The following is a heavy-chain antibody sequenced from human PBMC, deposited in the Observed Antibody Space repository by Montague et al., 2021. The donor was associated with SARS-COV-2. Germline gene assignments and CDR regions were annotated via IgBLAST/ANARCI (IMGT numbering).Heavy chain of an antibody. J-gene: IGHJ3*02. CDR2: IYDSGST. CDR3: ARRGRKLLPVATTIGGFDI. Sequence: SETLSPTCTVSGGSIGSSNYYWDWIRQPPGKGLEWIGSIYDSGSTXYNPSLKSRITISVDTSKNHFSLKLSSVTAADTAVYYCARRGRKLLPVATTIGGFDIWGQGTMVTVSS. CDR1: GGSIGSSNYY. D-gene: IGHD5-12*01. V-gene: IGHV4-39*02.